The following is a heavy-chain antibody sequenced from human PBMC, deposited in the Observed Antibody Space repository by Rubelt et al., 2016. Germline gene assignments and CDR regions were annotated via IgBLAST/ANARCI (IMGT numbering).Heavy chain of an antibody. CDR2: ITWNGGNT. J-gene: IGHJ4*02. V-gene: IGHV3-9*03. Sequence: EVQLVESGGGLVQPGRSLRLSCAASGFIFDDYAMHWVRQAPGKGLEWVSGITWNGGNTGYADSVKGRFTVSRDNAKNSLYLQMNSLRVEDMALYYCAKRSMALDNWGQGTLVTVSS. CDR3: AKRSMALDN. D-gene: IGHD5-24*01. CDR1: GFIFDDYA.